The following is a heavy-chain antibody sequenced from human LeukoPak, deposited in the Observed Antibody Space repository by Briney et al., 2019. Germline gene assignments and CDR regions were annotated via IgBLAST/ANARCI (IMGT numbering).Heavy chain of an antibody. Sequence: SETLSLTCTVSGDSISNYYWSWIRQPPGKGLEWIGYLYYSGSTNYNPSLKSRVAISVDTSKNQFSLKLSSVTAADTAVYYCARHLKRWLQVGPKYYYYYYMDVWGKGTTVTISS. D-gene: IGHD5-24*01. V-gene: IGHV4-59*08. CDR1: GDSISNYY. CDR2: LYYSGST. CDR3: ARHLKRWLQVGPKYYYYYYMDV. J-gene: IGHJ6*03.